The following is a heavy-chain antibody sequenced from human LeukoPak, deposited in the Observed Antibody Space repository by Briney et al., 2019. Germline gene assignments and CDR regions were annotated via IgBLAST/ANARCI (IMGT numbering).Heavy chain of an antibody. Sequence: GESLKISCQGSGYSFTTYWIGWVRQMPGKGLEWMGIIYPGDSDTRYSPSFQGQVTISADKSISTAYLQWSSLKASDTAMYYCARFVCFGGTCYGAFDIWGQGTMVTVSS. J-gene: IGHJ3*02. D-gene: IGHD2-15*01. CDR2: IYPGDSDT. CDR3: ARFVCFGGTCYGAFDI. CDR1: GYSFTTYW. V-gene: IGHV5-51*01.